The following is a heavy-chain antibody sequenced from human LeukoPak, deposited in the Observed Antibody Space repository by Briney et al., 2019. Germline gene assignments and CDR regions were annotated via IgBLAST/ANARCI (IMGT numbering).Heavy chain of an antibody. J-gene: IGHJ6*03. Sequence: SETLSLICTVSGGSISSYYWSWLRHPRGKGLEWIGNIYYSGSTNFNASLKSRVTISIDTCKSQFTLKLSSVTAEDTAVYDCAGSGSYYYYYMDVWGKGTTVT. CDR1: GGSISSYY. CDR3: AGSGSYYYYYMDV. D-gene: IGHD3-3*01. V-gene: IGHV4-59*01. CDR2: IYYSGST.